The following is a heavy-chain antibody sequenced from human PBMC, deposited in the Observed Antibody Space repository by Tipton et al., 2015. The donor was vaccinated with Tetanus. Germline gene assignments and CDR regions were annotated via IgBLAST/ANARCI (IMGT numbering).Heavy chain of an antibody. CDR1: GGAFSSSA. CDR3: ARGGYDSDTYSYYSYSMDV. Sequence: QLVQSGPEVKKPGSSVKVSCKASGGAFSSSAFSWVRQAPGQELEWMGGVIPIFRTTTYAQKFQGTVTITADKSTSTVYMELSSLRSEDTAPYYCARGGYDSDTYSYYSYSMDVWGQGTTVTVSS. D-gene: IGHD3-22*01. CDR2: VIPIFRTT. V-gene: IGHV1-69*06. J-gene: IGHJ6*02.